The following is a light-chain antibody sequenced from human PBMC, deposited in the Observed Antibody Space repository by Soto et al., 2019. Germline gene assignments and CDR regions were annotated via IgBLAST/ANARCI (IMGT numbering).Light chain of an antibody. CDR1: QDISNY. CDR3: QQYDNLP. V-gene: IGKV1-33*01. CDR2: DAS. Sequence: DIQMTQSPSSLSASVGDRVTITCQASQDISNYLNWYQQKPGKAPKLLIYDASNFETGVPSRFSGSGSGTDFTFNISSLQPEDIATYYCQQYDNLPFGGGTKVEIK. J-gene: IGKJ4*01.